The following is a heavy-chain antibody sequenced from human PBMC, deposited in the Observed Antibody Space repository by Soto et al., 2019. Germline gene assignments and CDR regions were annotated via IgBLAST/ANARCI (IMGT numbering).Heavy chain of an antibody. CDR2: ISWNSGST. Sequence: EVQLVESGGGSVQPGRSLRLSCVASGFTFESYAMHWVRQVPGKGLAWVSGISWNSGSTGYEDSVKGRFTISRDNAHKSLYLEMHSLRVDDTAFYYCVNDIHELWLVSHFEYLGQGGLFTVAA. CDR1: GFTFESYA. J-gene: IGHJ4*02. V-gene: IGHV3-9*01. D-gene: IGHD6-19*01. CDR3: VNDIHELWLVSHFEY.